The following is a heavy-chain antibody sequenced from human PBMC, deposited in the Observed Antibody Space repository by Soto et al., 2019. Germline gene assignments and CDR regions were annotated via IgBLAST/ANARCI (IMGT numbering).Heavy chain of an antibody. CDR2: IYHSGSS. Sequence: QQQLQESGSGLVKPSQTLSLTCAGCGGSISSGGYSWSWIRQPPVKGLEWIGYIYHSGSSYYNPSLKSRVTISVDRSKNQFSLMLSSVTAADTAVYYCARVPDRWGQGTLVTVSS. CDR3: ARVPDR. V-gene: IGHV4-30-2*01. CDR1: GGSISSGGYS. J-gene: IGHJ5*02. D-gene: IGHD2-2*01.